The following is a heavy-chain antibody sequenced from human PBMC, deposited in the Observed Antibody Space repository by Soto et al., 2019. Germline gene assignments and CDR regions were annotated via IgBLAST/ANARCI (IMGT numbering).Heavy chain of an antibody. CDR1: GFTVSSKY. CDR2: IQRGGPT. Sequence: PGGSRRLSGAASGFTVSSKYMSWVRQAPGKGLEWVSLIQRGGPTYDADSVTGRLSISRDTSEKMEHLQMDRVREEERVVYHCVWLGVRCDGGRRVGVPYEVRGKRTRVHVPS. J-gene: IGHJ6*04. V-gene: IGHV3-66*02. D-gene: IGHD2-21*01. CDR3: VWLGVRCDGGRRVGVPYEV.